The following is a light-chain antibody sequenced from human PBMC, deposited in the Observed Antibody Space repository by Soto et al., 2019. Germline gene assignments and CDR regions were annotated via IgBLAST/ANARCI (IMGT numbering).Light chain of an antibody. CDR2: DAS. J-gene: IGKJ2*01. V-gene: IGKV1-5*01. Sequence: DIQMTQSPSTLSASVGDRVTITCRASQTISNWLAWYQQKPGKAPKLLIFDASTLESGVPSRFSGSGSGTEFTLTISSLQPDDFATYYCHQYISFLYTFGQGTKLEIK. CDR3: HQYISFLYT. CDR1: QTISNW.